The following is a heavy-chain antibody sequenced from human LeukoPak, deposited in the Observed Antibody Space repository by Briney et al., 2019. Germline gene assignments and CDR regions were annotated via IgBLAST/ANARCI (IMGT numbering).Heavy chain of an antibody. D-gene: IGHD3-3*01. Sequence: GGSLRLSCAASRFTFSSYAMSWVRQAPGKGLEWVSAISGSGGSTYYADSVKGRFTISRDNSKNTLYLQMNSLRAEDTAVYYCAKGPDYDFWSGYNDYWGQGTLVTVSS. V-gene: IGHV3-23*01. CDR3: AKGPDYDFWSGYNDY. CDR2: ISGSGGST. J-gene: IGHJ4*02. CDR1: RFTFSSYA.